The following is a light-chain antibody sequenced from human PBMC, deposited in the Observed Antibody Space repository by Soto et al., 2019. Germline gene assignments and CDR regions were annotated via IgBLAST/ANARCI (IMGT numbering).Light chain of an antibody. J-gene: IGLJ1*01. CDR2: GVT. V-gene: IGLV2-14*01. Sequence: QSALTQPASVSGSPGQSITISCTGTSSDVRGYNYVSWYQQHPGIAPKLLIYGVTNRPSGVSPRFSGSKSGNTASLTISGLQAEDEADYHCSSYTSASTLLYLFGTGTKLTVL. CDR1: SSDVRGYNY. CDR3: SSYTSASTLLYL.